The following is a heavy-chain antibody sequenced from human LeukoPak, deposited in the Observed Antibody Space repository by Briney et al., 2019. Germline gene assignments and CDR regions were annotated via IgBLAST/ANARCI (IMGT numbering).Heavy chain of an antibody. CDR1: GASMSDYY. CDR3: VRRVRYFGQNDY. D-gene: IGHD3-9*01. V-gene: IGHV4-59*08. J-gene: IGHJ4*02. Sequence: MSSETLSLTCTVSGASMSDYYWSWIRQPPGKGLEWIGYIYYTGSTDYNPSLKSRVTMSVDTSKNQISLKLSSVTAADSAVYYCVRRVRYFGQNDYRGQGTLVTVSS. CDR2: IYYTGST.